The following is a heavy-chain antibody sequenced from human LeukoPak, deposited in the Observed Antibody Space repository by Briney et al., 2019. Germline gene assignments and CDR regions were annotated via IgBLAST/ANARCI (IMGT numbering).Heavy chain of an antibody. V-gene: IGHV3-48*02. CDR1: GFRFTDYP. D-gene: IGHD3-9*01. J-gene: IGHJ4*02. Sequence: GGSLRLSCATSGFRFTDYPMNWVRQAPGKGLEWISNIRTTAEGAKYAYYADSVKGRVTISRDDGKNTLYLHMNSLRDDDTFVYHGEDGIRYAFDYWGQGILVTVSS. CDR2: IRTTAEGAKYA. CDR3: EDGIRYAFDY.